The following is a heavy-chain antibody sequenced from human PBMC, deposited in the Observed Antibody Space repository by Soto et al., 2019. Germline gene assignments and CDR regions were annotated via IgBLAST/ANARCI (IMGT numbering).Heavy chain of an antibody. CDR1: GGSMFSYS. CDR3: ARRIVATKTFDY. Sequence: QVRLQESGPGLVKPSETLSLTCTVSGGSMFSYSWSWIRQPPGRGLEWIGFIYYAGSSKYNPSLNIRITISVATSKNLFSLTVTLVTAADTAVYYCARRIVATKTFDYWRPGTLVTVSS. V-gene: IGHV4-59*08. J-gene: IGHJ4*02. CDR2: IYYAGSS. D-gene: IGHD5-12*01.